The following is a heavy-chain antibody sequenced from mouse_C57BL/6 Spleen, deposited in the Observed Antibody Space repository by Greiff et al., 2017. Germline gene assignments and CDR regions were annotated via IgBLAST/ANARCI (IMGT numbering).Heavy chain of an antibody. D-gene: IGHD3-3*01. CDR3: TRGTDYAMDY. J-gene: IGHJ4*01. CDR2: IDPETGGT. CDR1: GYTFTDYE. Sequence: VQLKESGAELVRPGASVTLSCKASGYTFTDYEMHWVKQTPVHGLEWIGAIDPETGGTAYNQKFKGKAILTADKSSSTAYMELRSLTSEDSAVYYCTRGTDYAMDYWGQGTSVTVSS. V-gene: IGHV1-15*01.